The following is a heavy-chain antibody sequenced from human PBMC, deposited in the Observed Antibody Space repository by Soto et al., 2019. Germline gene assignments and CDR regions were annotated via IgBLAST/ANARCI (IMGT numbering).Heavy chain of an antibody. CDR3: ASDPGRWLQLFDY. D-gene: IGHD1-1*01. J-gene: IGHJ4*02. Sequence: QVQLVESGGGVVQPGTSLRLSCAASGFTFSSYAMHWVRQAPGKGLEWVAVISSDGNNKYYADSVKGRFTISRDTSKNTVSLEMNSLRAEDTAVYYCASDPGRWLQLFDYWGQGTLVTVSS. CDR1: GFTFSSYA. V-gene: IGHV3-30-3*01. CDR2: ISSDGNNK.